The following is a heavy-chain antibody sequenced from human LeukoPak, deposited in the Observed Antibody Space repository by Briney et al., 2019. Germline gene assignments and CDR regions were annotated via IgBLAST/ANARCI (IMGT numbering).Heavy chain of an antibody. D-gene: IGHD5-18*01. CDR1: GFTSSSYS. J-gene: IGHJ4*02. Sequence: GGSLRLSCAASGFTSSSYSMNWVRQAPGKGLEWVAVISYDGSNKYYADSVKGRFTISRDNSKNTLYLQMNSLRAEDTAVYYCARDLSIYSYGYHFDYWGQGTLVTVSS. V-gene: IGHV3-30*03. CDR3: ARDLSIYSYGYHFDY. CDR2: ISYDGSNK.